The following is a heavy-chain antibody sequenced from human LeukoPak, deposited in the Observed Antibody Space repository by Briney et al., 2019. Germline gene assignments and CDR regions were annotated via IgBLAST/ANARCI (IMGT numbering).Heavy chain of an antibody. V-gene: IGHV3-48*03. D-gene: IGHD2-15*01. CDR2: ISSSGSTI. Sequence: PGRSLRLSCAASGFTFSSYEMNWVRQAPGKGLEWVSYISSSGSTIYYADSVKGRFTISRDNAKNSLYLQMHSLRAEDTAMYYCVRWYDAFDIWGQGTMVTVSS. CDR1: GFTFSSYE. CDR3: VRWYDAFDI. J-gene: IGHJ3*02.